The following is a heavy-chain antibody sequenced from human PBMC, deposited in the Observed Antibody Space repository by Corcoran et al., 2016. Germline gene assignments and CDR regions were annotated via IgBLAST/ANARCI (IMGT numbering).Heavy chain of an antibody. V-gene: IGHV1-3*01. D-gene: IGHD2-2*01. Sequence: QVQLVQSGAEVKKPGASVKVSCKASGYTFTSYAMHWVRQAPGQRLEWMGWINAGNGNTKYSQKFQGRVTITRDTSASTADMELSSLRSEDTAVYYCAIPYCSSTSCSTSYYYYGMDVWGQGTTVTVSS. CDR1: GYTFTSYA. CDR3: AIPYCSSTSCSTSYYYYGMDV. J-gene: IGHJ6*02. CDR2: INAGNGNT.